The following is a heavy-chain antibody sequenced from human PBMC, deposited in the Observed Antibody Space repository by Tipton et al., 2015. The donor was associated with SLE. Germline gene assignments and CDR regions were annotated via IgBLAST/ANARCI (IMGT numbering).Heavy chain of an antibody. CDR3: ARGTYCSGGSCYFDY. V-gene: IGHV4-38-2*01. CDR2: INHSGST. J-gene: IGHJ4*02. CDR1: GYSISSGYY. D-gene: IGHD2-15*01. Sequence: TLSLTCAVSGYSISSGYYWGWIRQSPGKGLEWIGEINHSGSTNYNPSLKSRVTISVDTSKNQFSLKLSSVTAADTAVYYCARGTYCSGGSCYFDYWGQGTLVTVSS.